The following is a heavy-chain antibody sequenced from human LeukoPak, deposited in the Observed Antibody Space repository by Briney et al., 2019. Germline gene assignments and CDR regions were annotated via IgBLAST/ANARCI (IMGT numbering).Heavy chain of an antibody. Sequence: PGGSLRLSCAASGFTFSSSAMSWVRQAPGKGLEWVSAISNNGGYTYYADSVKGRFTISRDNVKNTLFLQMNSLGAEDTALYYCARGWNTTPRSGFDIWGLGTMVTVSS. J-gene: IGHJ3*02. CDR3: ARGWNTTPRSGFDI. CDR1: GFTFSSSA. V-gene: IGHV3-23*01. CDR2: ISNNGGYT. D-gene: IGHD1/OR15-1a*01.